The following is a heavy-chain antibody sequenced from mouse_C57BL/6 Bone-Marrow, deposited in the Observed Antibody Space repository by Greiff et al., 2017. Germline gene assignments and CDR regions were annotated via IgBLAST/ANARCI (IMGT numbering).Heavy chain of an antibody. CDR2: IYPTSGRT. V-gene: IGHV1-55*01. D-gene: IGHD4-1*01. CDR3: ARSGPLGRSFDY. Sequence: QVQLQQPGAELVKPGASVKMSCKASGYTFTSYWITWVKQRPGQGLEWIGDIYPTSGRTNYNEKFKSKAILTVDTSSNTAYMQLSSLTSEDPAVFDCARSGPLGRSFDYWGQGTTLTVSS. J-gene: IGHJ2*01. CDR1: GYTFTSYW.